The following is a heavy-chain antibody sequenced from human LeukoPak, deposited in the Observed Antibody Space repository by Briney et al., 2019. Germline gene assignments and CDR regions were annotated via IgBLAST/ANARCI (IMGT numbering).Heavy chain of an antibody. J-gene: IGHJ6*03. V-gene: IGHV1-18*01. CDR2: ISAYNGNT. Sequence: ASVKVSCKASGYTFTSYGISWVRQAPGQGLEWMGWISAYNGNTNYAQKLQGRVTMTTDTSTSTAYMELRSLRSDDTAVYYCARGWVQGNYYYYYYIDVWGKGTTVTVSS. D-gene: IGHD3-10*01. CDR3: ARGWVQGNYYYYYYIDV. CDR1: GYTFTSYG.